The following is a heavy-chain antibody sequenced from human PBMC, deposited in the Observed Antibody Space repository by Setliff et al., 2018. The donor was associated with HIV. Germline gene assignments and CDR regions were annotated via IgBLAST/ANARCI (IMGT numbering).Heavy chain of an antibody. J-gene: IGHJ4*02. V-gene: IGHV4-4*09. Sequence: SETLSLTCTVSGGSISSYYWSWIRQPPGKGLEWIGYIYTSGSTNYHPSLKSRVTISVDTSKDQFSLNLSSVTAADTAVYYCARGGLGVVGAIDYWSQGTLVTVSS. CDR2: IYTSGST. CDR1: GGSISSYY. CDR3: ARGGLGVVGAIDY. D-gene: IGHD2-15*01.